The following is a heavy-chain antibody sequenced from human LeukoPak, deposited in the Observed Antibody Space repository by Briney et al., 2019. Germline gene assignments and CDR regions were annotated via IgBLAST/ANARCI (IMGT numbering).Heavy chain of an antibody. D-gene: IGHD3-10*01. CDR2: ISSSGSTI. CDR3: ARVSDAGYYGSGSYYNPMDV. CDR1: GFTFSSYE. V-gene: IGHV3-48*03. Sequence: GGSLRLSCAASGFTFSSYEMNWVRQAPGKGLEWVSYISSSGSTIYYADSVKGRFTISRDNAKNSLYLQMNSLRAEDTAVYYCARVSDAGYYGSGSYYNPMDVWGKGTTVTISS. J-gene: IGHJ6*04.